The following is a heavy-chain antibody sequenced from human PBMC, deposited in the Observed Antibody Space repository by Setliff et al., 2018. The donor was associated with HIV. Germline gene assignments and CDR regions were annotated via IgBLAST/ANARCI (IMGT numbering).Heavy chain of an antibody. CDR3: ARAHIGIAARWSGWFDP. CDR1: GGSISSGGYY. CDR2: IYYSETT. D-gene: IGHD6-6*01. J-gene: IGHJ5*02. V-gene: IGHV4-31*03. Sequence: PSETLSLTCTVSGGSISSGGYYWSWIRQHPGKGLEWIGFIYYSETTYYNPSLKSRVTISVDTSKNQFSLKLSSVTATDTAVDYCARAHIGIAARWSGWFDPWGQGTLVTVSS.